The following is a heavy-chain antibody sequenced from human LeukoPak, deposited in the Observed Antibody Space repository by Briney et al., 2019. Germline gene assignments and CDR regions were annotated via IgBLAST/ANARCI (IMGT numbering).Heavy chain of an antibody. CDR1: GFTFSDYY. J-gene: IGHJ4*03. V-gene: IGHV3-11*03. CDR3: ARFRGYDSSGYYPGIDY. Sequence: KPGGSLRLSCAASGFTFSDYYMSWIRQAPGKGLEWVSYISSSSSYTNYADSVKGRFTISRDNAKNSLYLQMNSLRAEDTAVYYCARFRGYDSSGYYPGIDYWGQGTTVTVSS. CDR2: ISSSSSYT. D-gene: IGHD3-22*01.